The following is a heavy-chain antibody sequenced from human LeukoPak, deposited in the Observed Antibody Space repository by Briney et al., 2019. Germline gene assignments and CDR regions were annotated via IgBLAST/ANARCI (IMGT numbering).Heavy chain of an antibody. V-gene: IGHV5-51*01. CDR1: GFSFPIYW. CDR2: IYPGDSDT. CDR3: ARRSTYGSGTNYLFDH. D-gene: IGHD3-10*01. J-gene: IGHJ4*02. Sequence: GEALKISCKGSGFSFPIYWIAWVRQMPGEGLGWMGIIYPGDSDTRYSPSFQGQLTISADKSISTAYLQWSSLKASDTAMYYCARRSTYGSGTNYLFDHWGQGTLVTVSS.